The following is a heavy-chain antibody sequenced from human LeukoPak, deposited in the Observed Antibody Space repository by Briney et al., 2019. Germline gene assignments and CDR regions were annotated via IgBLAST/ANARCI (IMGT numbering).Heavy chain of an antibody. CDR2: ISWNSGSM. Sequence: SGGSLRLSCAASGFTFDDYAMHWVRQAPGKGLEWVSGISWNSGSMGYADSVKGRFTISRDNAKSSLYLQMNSLRAEDTALYYCAKDRAAAGTTNSQPYYYGMDVWGQGTTVTVSS. J-gene: IGHJ6*02. D-gene: IGHD6-13*01. CDR1: GFTFDDYA. V-gene: IGHV3-9*01. CDR3: AKDRAAAGTTNSQPYYYGMDV.